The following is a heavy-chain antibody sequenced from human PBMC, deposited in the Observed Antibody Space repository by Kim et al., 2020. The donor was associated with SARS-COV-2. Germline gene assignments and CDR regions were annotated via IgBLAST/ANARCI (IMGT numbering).Heavy chain of an antibody. J-gene: IGHJ1*01. CDR1: GGSFSGYY. CDR2: INHSGST. D-gene: IGHD3-10*01. Sequence: SETLSLTCAVYGGSFSGYYWSWIRQPPGKGLEWIGEINHSGSTNYNPSLKSRVTISVDTSKNQFSLKLSSVTAADTAVYYCAREAAYYYGSGSRYFQHWGQGTLVTVSS. CDR3: AREAAYYYGSGSRYFQH. V-gene: IGHV4-34*01.